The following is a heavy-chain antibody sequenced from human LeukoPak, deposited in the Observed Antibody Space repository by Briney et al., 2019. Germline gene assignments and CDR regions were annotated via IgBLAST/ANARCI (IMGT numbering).Heavy chain of an antibody. D-gene: IGHD3-10*01. Sequence: ASVKVSCKASGYTFTSYGISWVRQAPGQGLEWMGWISAYNGNTNYAQKLQGRVTLTTDTSTSTAYMELRSLRSDDTAVYYCATDIPRRLWFGELDNDAFDIWGQGTMVTVSS. J-gene: IGHJ3*02. CDR3: ATDIPRRLWFGELDNDAFDI. V-gene: IGHV1-18*01. CDR2: ISAYNGNT. CDR1: GYTFTSYG.